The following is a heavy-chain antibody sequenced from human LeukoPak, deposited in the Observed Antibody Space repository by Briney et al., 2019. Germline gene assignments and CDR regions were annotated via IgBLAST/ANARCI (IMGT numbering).Heavy chain of an antibody. Sequence: SETLSLTCTVSGGSISSYYWSWIRQPPGKGLEWIGYIYYSGSTNYNPSLKSRVTISVDTSKNQFSLKLSSVTAADTAVYYCASQGYFDWLLGLAHMDVWGKGTTGTVSS. CDR3: ASQGYFDWLLGLAHMDV. CDR1: GGSISSYY. V-gene: IGHV4-59*08. J-gene: IGHJ6*03. CDR2: IYYSGST. D-gene: IGHD3-9*01.